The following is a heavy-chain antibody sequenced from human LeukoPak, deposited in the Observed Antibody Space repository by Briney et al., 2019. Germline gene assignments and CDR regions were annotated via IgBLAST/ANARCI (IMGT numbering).Heavy chain of an antibody. CDR3: ARAAYDSSGYLTL. CDR1: GFTFSSYG. D-gene: IGHD3-22*01. Sequence: GGSLRLSCAASGFTFSSYGMHWVRQATGKGLEWVAVIWYDGTNKYYADSVKGRFTISRDNSKNTLYLQMNSLRADDTAVYYCARAAYDSSGYLTLWGQGTLVTVSS. CDR2: IWYDGTNK. V-gene: IGHV3-33*01. J-gene: IGHJ4*02.